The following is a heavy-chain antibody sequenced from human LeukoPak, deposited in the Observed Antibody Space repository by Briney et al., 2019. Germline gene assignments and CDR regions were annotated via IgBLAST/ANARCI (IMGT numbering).Heavy chain of an antibody. Sequence: AGGSLRLSCAASGFTFSSYAMHWVRQAPGKGLEWVAVISYDGSNKYYAGSVKGRFTISRDNSKNTLYLQMNSLRAEDTAVYYCARAQTWIQLWLDYWGQGTLVTVSS. CDR1: GFTFSSYA. D-gene: IGHD5-18*01. J-gene: IGHJ4*02. CDR3: ARAQTWIQLWLDY. CDR2: ISYDGSNK. V-gene: IGHV3-30-3*01.